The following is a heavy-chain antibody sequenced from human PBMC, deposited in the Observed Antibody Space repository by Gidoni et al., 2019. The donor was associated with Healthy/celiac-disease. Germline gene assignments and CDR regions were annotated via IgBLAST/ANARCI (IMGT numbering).Heavy chain of an antibody. CDR3: AAFSGRIEGGAFDT. CDR2: IVVGSGNT. CDR1: GFTFTSSA. Sequence: QMQLVQSGPEVKKPGTSVKVSCKASGFTFTSSAIQWVRQARGQRLEWIGWIVVGSGNTNYAQKFQERVTITRDMSTSTAYMELSSLRSEDTAVYYCAAFSGRIEGGAFDTWGQGTMVTVSS. V-gene: IGHV1-58*02. D-gene: IGHD1-26*01. J-gene: IGHJ3*02.